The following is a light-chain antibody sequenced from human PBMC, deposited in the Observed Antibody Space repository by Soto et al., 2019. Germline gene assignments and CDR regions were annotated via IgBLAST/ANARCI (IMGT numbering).Light chain of an antibody. CDR3: QSYDSSLSGSV. Sequence: QSALTQPPSVSGAPGQRVTISCTGSSSNIGAGYDVHWYQQLPGTAPKLLIYANNNRPSGVPDRFSGPKSGTSASLAITGLQAEDEADYYCQSYDSSLSGSVFGGGTKLTVL. CDR2: ANN. CDR1: SSNIGAGYD. J-gene: IGLJ2*01. V-gene: IGLV1-40*01.